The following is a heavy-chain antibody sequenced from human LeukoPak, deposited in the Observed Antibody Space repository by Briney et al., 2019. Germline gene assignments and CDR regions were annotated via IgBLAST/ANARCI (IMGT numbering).Heavy chain of an antibody. D-gene: IGHD1-1*01. CDR1: GFTFDDYA. CDR3: AKSAVDNWNDDAFDI. CDR2: ISWNSGSI. V-gene: IGHV3-9*01. Sequence: GGSLRLSCVASGFTFDDYAMHWVRQAPGKGLEWVSGISWNSGSIGYADSVKGRFTISRDNAKNSLYLQMNSLRAEDTALYYCAKSAVDNWNDDAFDIWGQGTMVTVSS. J-gene: IGHJ3*02.